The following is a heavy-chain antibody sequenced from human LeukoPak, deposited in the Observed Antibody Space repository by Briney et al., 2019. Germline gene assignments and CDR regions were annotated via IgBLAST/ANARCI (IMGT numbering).Heavy chain of an antibody. Sequence: EGSLRLSCAASGFTFSSYGMHWVRQAPGKGLEWVAVISYDGSNKYYADSVKGRFTISRDNSKNTLYLQMNSLRAEDTAVYYCARDSLSITIFGVPAGSAFDIWGQGTMVTVSS. CDR2: ISYDGSNK. J-gene: IGHJ3*02. CDR3: ARDSLSITIFGVPAGSAFDI. CDR1: GFTFSSYG. V-gene: IGHV3-30*03. D-gene: IGHD3-3*01.